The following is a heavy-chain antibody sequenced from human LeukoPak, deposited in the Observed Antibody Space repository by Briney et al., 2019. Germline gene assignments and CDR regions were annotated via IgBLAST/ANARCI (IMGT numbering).Heavy chain of an antibody. Sequence: PGGSLRLSCAASGFTFSSYSMNWVRQAPGKGLEWVSSISSSSSYIYYADSVKGRFTISRDNAKNSLYLQMNSLRAEDTAVYYCARNVEPYYDFWSGYYTPPSYYFNYWGQGTLVTVSS. CDR3: ARNVEPYYDFWSGYYTPPSYYFNY. CDR2: ISSSSSYI. V-gene: IGHV3-21*01. J-gene: IGHJ4*02. CDR1: GFTFSSYS. D-gene: IGHD3-3*01.